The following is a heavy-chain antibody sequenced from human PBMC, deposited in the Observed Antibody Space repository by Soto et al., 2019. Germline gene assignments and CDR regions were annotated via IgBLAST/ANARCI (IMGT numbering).Heavy chain of an antibody. CDR2: INHSGST. D-gene: IGHD3-9*01. CDR3: ARGLLRYFDERFDP. Sequence: PSETLSLTCAVYGGSFSGYYWSWIRQPPGKGLEWIGEINHSGSTNYNPSLKSRVTISVDTSKNQFSLKLSSVTAADTAVYYCARGLLRYFDERFDPWGQGTLVTVS. V-gene: IGHV4-34*01. CDR1: GGSFSGYY. J-gene: IGHJ5*02.